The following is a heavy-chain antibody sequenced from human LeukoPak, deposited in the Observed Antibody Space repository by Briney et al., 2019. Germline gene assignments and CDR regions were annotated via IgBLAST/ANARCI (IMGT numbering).Heavy chain of an antibody. Sequence: SSETLSLTCTVSGGSISSGSYYWSWIRQPPGKGLEWIGSIYYSGSTYYNPSLKSRVTISVDTSKNQLSLKLSSVTAADTAVYYCARDRPHDYGDYDDLWGRGTLVTVSS. D-gene: IGHD4-17*01. J-gene: IGHJ2*01. V-gene: IGHV4-39*07. CDR1: GGSISSGSYY. CDR3: ARDRPHDYGDYDDL. CDR2: IYYSGST.